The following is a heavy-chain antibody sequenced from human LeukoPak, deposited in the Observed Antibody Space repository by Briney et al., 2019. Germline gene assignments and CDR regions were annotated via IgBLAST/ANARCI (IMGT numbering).Heavy chain of an antibody. J-gene: IGHJ3*02. CDR3: ARDSGDGYNDDAFDI. CDR2: MNPNSGNT. D-gene: IGHD5-24*01. V-gene: IGHV1-8*01. Sequence: ASVKVSCKASGYTFTSYDINWVRQATGQGLEWMGWMNPNSGNTGYAQKLQGRVTMTTDTSTSTAYMELRSLRSDDTAVYYCARDSGDGYNDDAFDIWGQGTMVTVSS. CDR1: GYTFTSYD.